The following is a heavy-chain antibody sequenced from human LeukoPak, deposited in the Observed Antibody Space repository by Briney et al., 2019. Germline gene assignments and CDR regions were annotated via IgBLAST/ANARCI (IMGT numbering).Heavy chain of an antibody. J-gene: IGHJ3*02. V-gene: IGHV6-1*01. CDR2: AYYRAKWFN. CDR3: ARARPKWNQPDGAFDI. Sequence: QTLSLTCAISGDSVSSNRASWNWIRQSPSRGLACLGRAYYRAKWFNDYAVSVKSRIAISPDTCKNQFSLQLNSVTPEDTAVYYCARARPKWNQPDGAFDIWGQGTMVTVSS. CDR1: GDSVSSNRAS. D-gene: IGHD1-1*01.